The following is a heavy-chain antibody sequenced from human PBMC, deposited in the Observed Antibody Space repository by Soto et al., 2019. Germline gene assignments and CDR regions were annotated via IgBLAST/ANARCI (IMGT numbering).Heavy chain of an antibody. CDR2: IIPIFGTA. D-gene: IGHD6-6*01. V-gene: IGHV1-69*06. J-gene: IGHJ6*02. CDR3: SIAARRGGDYYYYGMDV. CDR1: GGTFSSYA. Sequence: QVQLVQSGAEVKKPGSSVKVSCKASGGTFSSYAISWVRQAPGQGLEWMGGIIPIFGTANYAQKFQGRVTITADISTSTAYMELSSLRSEDTAVYYCSIAARRGGDYYYYGMDVWGQGTTVTVSS.